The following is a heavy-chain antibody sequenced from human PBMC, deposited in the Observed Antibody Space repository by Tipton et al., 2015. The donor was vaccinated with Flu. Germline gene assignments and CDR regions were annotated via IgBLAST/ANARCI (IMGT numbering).Heavy chain of an antibody. CDR3: ARRDYSNYVSEPKNWFDP. Sequence: TLSLTCAVSGDSIRSSNYYWGWIRQPPGKGLEWIGSIFHSGNSYHNPSLKSRVTMAVETSKNQFSLKLSSVTAADTAVYYCARRDYSNYVSEPKNWFDPWGQGTLVTVSS. V-gene: IGHV4-39*07. CDR1: GDSIRSSNYY. J-gene: IGHJ5*02. D-gene: IGHD4-11*01. CDR2: IFHSGNS.